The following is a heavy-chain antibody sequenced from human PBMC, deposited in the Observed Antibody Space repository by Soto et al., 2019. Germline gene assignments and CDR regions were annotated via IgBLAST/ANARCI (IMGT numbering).Heavy chain of an antibody. CDR2: ISFDGANH. V-gene: IGHV3-30*03. CDR3: ATWHEREHAYDV. CDR1: GFVFSDYG. D-gene: IGHD1-1*01. Sequence: QLVESGGGVVQTGQSLRLSCAASGFVFSDYGLHWVRQAPGKGLEWLAAISFDGANHFYADSVRGRFTTSSDSSKTTVYLQMNDLRPDDTAVYYCATWHEREHAYDVWGQGTTVTVSS. J-gene: IGHJ3*01.